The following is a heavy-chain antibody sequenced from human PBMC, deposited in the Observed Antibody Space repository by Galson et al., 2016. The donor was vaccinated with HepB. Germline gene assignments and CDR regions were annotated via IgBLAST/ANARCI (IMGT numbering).Heavy chain of an antibody. V-gene: IGHV3-43*01. CDR1: GFIFHAYS. CDR2: DSWAEYGT. CDR3: VKEHYACWPNLES. D-gene: IGHD2-2*01. Sequence: SLRLSCAASGFIFHAYSMHWVRQAPGKGLEWVSVDSWAEYGTFYADSVKGRFTSVRDNSKNSVYLQMNSLRTEDTALYYCVKEHYACWPNLESWGQGTLVIVSS. J-gene: IGHJ4*02.